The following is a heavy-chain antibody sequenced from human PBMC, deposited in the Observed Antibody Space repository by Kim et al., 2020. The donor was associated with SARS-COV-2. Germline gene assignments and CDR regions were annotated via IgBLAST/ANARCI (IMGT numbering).Heavy chain of an antibody. V-gene: IGHV3-21*01. CDR3: ARDRLGDMYYFDY. Sequence: GGSLRLSCAASGFTFSSYSMNWVRQAPGKGLEWVSSISSSSSYIYYADSVKGRFTISRDNAKNSLYLQMNSLRAEDTAVYYCARDRLGDMYYFDYWGQGTLVTVSS. J-gene: IGHJ4*02. CDR1: GFTFSSYS. D-gene: IGHD3-16*01. CDR2: ISSSSSYI.